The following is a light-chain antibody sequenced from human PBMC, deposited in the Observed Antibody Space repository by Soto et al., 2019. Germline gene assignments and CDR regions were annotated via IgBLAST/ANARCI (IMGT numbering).Light chain of an antibody. CDR2: GAS. CDR3: HQYGSSPCT. J-gene: IGKJ4*02. V-gene: IGKV3-20*01. CDR1: QSVSSIS. Sequence: EIVLTQSPGTLSLSPGKRATLSCRASQSVSSISLAWYQQRPGQAPRLLIYGASRRASGIPDRFSGTGTGTDFILTISRLEPEDFAVYYCHQYGSSPCTFGAGTKV.